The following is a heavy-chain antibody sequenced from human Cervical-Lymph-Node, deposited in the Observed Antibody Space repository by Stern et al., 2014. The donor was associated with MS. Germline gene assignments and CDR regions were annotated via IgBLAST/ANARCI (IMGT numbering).Heavy chain of an antibody. V-gene: IGHV1-69*06. D-gene: IGHD3-10*01. CDR2: IIPFVGTGTV. CDR3: ARGAGDNWFDP. J-gene: IGHJ5*02. CDR1: GG. Sequence: QVQLVQSGADVKKPGSSVRVSCKASGGISWLRQAPGQGLEWMGGIIPFVGTGTVNYAQNFQGRLTIIADTSTNTNYMELSRLRFDDPAVYYWARGAGDNWFDPWGQGTLVSVSS.